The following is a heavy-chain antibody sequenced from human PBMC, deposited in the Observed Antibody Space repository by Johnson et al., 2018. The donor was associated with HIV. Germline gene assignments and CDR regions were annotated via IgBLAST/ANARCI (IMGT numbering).Heavy chain of an antibody. V-gene: IGHV3-11*04. J-gene: IGHJ3*02. Sequence: VQLVESGGGLVKPGGSLRLSCAASGFTFSDYYMSWIRQAPGKGLEWVSYISSSGSTIYYADSVKGRFTISRDNAKNSLYLQMSSLRAEDTTIYYCARALRWPNAFDIWGQGTLVTVSS. CDR3: ARALRWPNAFDI. D-gene: IGHD4-23*01. CDR2: ISSSGSTI. CDR1: GFTFSDYY.